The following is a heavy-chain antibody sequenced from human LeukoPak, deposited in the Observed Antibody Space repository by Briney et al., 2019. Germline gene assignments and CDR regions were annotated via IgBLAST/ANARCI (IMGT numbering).Heavy chain of an antibody. CDR2: INPDSGGT. CDR1: GYTFTGYY. J-gene: IGHJ3*02. CDR3: ARDLFITMIVVVTKDAFDI. Sequence: PSVKVSCKASGYTFTGYYMHWVRQAPGQGLEWMGRINPDSGGTNYAQKFQGRVTMTRDTSISTAYMELSRLRSDDTAVYYCARDLFITMIVVVTKDAFDIWGQGTMVTVSS. D-gene: IGHD3-22*01. V-gene: IGHV1-2*06.